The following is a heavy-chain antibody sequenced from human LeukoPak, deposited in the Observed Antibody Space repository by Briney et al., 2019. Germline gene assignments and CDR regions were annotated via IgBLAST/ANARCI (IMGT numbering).Heavy chain of an antibody. CDR3: ARRAWHSSSNRINWFDP. Sequence: GGSLRLSCAASGFTFSNFAMSWVRQAPGKGLEWVAVIWYDGSNKYYADSVKGRFTISRDNSKNTLYLQMNNLRAEDTAVYYCARRAWHSSSNRINWFDPWGQGTLVTVSS. CDR1: GFTFSNFA. D-gene: IGHD6-13*01. CDR2: IWYDGSNK. V-gene: IGHV3-33*08. J-gene: IGHJ5*02.